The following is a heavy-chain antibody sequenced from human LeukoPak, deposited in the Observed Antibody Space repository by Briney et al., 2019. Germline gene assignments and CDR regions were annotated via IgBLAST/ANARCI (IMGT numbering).Heavy chain of an antibody. D-gene: IGHD3-10*01. CDR1: GFTFSNNG. Sequence: GGSLRLSCAASGFTFSNNGMNWVRQAPGKGLEWVSGISPSGDITYYADSVKGRFTISRDNSKNTLYLEVISLTAEDTAVYYCAKDDAWLRFGEWSQGTLVAVSS. V-gene: IGHV3-23*01. CDR3: AKDDAWLRFGE. J-gene: IGHJ4*02. CDR2: ISPSGDIT.